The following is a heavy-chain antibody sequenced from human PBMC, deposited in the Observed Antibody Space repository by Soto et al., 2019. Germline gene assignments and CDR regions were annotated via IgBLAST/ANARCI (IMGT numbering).Heavy chain of an antibody. CDR1: GYSFTSYW. D-gene: IGHD2-2*01. Sequence: GESLKISCKGSGYSFTSYWIGWVRQMPGKGLEWMGIIYPGDSDTRYSPSFQGQVAISADKSISTAYLQWSSLKASDTAMYYCARQANCSSTSCYVYYYYGMDVWGQGTTVTVSS. J-gene: IGHJ6*02. V-gene: IGHV5-51*01. CDR2: IYPGDSDT. CDR3: ARQANCSSTSCYVYYYYGMDV.